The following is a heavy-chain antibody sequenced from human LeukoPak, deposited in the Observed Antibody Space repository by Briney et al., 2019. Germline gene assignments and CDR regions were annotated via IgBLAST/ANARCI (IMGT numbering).Heavy chain of an antibody. D-gene: IGHD6-13*01. CDR3: AKDLTSYSSSWPPLFYYYYGMDV. V-gene: IGHV3-30*18. J-gene: IGHJ6*02. CDR2: ISYDGSNK. CDR1: GFTFSSYG. Sequence: GGSLRLSCAASGFTFSSYGMHWVRQAPGKGLEWVAVISYDGSNKYYADSVKGRFTISRDNSKNTLYLQMNSLRAEDTAVYYCAKDLTSYSSSWPPLFYYYYGMDVWGQGTTVTVSS.